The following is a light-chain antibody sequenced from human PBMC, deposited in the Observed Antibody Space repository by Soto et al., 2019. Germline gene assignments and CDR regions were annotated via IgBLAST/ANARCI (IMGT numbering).Light chain of an antibody. CDR1: QSVSNNY. Sequence: EIVLTQSPGSLSLSPGERATLSCRASQSVSNNYLAWYQQKPGQAPRLLIYGASSRATAIPDRFSGSGSGTDFTLTINRLEPEDFAVYYCQRYGSSPGLFPFCPGTKVDIK. V-gene: IGKV3-20*01. J-gene: IGKJ3*01. CDR3: QRYGSSPGLFP. CDR2: GAS.